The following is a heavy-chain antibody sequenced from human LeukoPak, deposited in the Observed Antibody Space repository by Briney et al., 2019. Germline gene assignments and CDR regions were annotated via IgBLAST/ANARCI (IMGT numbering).Heavy chain of an antibody. J-gene: IGHJ4*02. CDR1: GFTLSGSA. D-gene: IGHD3-22*01. V-gene: IGHV3-73*01. Sequence: GGSLRLSCAAPGFTLSGSAVHWVRQASGKGLEWVGHIYKEIKTYETTTAYAASVRGRFTISRDDSKNTAYLQMDSLRAEDTALYYCARDDRDSSGYPAPDYWGQGTLVTVSS. CDR3: ARDDRDSSGYPAPDY. CDR2: IYKEIKTYETTT.